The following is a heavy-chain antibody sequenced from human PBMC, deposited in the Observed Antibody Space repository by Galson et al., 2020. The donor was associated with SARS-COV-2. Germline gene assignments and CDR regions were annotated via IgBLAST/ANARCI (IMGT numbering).Heavy chain of an antibody. D-gene: IGHD3-22*01. CDR1: GYSFSTTNY. Sequence: SEILSLTCTVSGYSFSTTNYWGWVRQPPGRGLGWIGCVYPSVTTYSNPSLKSRVTLSVDTSKNQFSLRLDSVTAADTSLYYCARQGVNLIVLVTVPGWYFDLWGRGTLVTVSS. CDR3: ARQGVNLIVLVTVPGWYFDL. J-gene: IGHJ2*01. V-gene: IGHV4-38-2*02. CDR2: VYPSVTT.